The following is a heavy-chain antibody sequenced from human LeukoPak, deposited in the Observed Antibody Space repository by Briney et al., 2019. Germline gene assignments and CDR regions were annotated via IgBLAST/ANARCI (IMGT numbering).Heavy chain of an antibody. CDR3: ATSPTMVRAPVGMDV. CDR2: FDPEDGET. CDR1: GYTLTELS. Sequence: ASVKVSCKVSGYTLTELSMHWVRQAPGKGLEWMGGFDPEDGETIYAQKFQGRVTMTEDTSTDTAYMELSSLRSEDTAVYYCATSPTMVRAPVGMDVWGQGTTVTVSS. D-gene: IGHD3-10*01. V-gene: IGHV1-24*01. J-gene: IGHJ6*02.